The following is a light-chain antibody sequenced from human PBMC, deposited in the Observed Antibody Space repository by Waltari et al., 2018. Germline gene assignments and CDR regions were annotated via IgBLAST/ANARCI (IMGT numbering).Light chain of an antibody. Sequence: ELVITQSPANLSVSPGESATLSCRASQSVSIKLAWYQQKPGQAPRLLISDASTRATVLPPRFSGSGSGTDFTLTISSLQSEDFAVYYCQQYNNWPIFGPGTKVDLK. CDR1: QSVSIK. V-gene: IGKV3-15*01. J-gene: IGKJ3*01. CDR2: DAS. CDR3: QQYNNWPI.